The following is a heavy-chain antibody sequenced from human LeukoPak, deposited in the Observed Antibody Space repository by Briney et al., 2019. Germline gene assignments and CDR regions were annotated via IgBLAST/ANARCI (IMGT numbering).Heavy chain of an antibody. V-gene: IGHV1-18*01. J-gene: IGHJ6*03. D-gene: IGHD6-6*01. CDR2: ISAYNGNT. Sequence: ASVKVSCKASGYTFTSYGISWVRQAPGQGLEWMGWISAYNGNTNYAQKLQGRVTMTTDTSTSTAYMELRSLRSDDTAVYYCARGATYSSSSFYYYYYMDVWGKGTTVTVSS. CDR3: ARGATYSSSSFYYYYYMDV. CDR1: GYTFTSYG.